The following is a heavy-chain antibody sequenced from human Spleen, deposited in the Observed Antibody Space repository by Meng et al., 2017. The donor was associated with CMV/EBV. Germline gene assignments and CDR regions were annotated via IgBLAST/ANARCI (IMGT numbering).Heavy chain of an antibody. Sequence: GSLRLSCTVSGGSSSSYYWSWIRQPPGKGLEWIGYIYYSGSTYYTPSLKSRVTISVDTSKNHFSLKLSSVTAADTAVYYCARTLPDYYDSSGSDAFGIWGQGTLVTVSS. D-gene: IGHD3-22*01. CDR1: GGSSSSYY. J-gene: IGHJ3*02. CDR2: IYYSGST. CDR3: ARTLPDYYDSSGSDAFGI. V-gene: IGHV4-59*12.